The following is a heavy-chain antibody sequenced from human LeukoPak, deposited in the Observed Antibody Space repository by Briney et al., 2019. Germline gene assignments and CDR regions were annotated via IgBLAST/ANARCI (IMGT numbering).Heavy chain of an antibody. Sequence: GASVKVSCKASGGTFSSYAISWVRQAPGQGLEWMGGIIPIFGTANYAQKFQGRVTITADESTSTAYMELSSLRSGDTAVYYCASGLRFSVGDYYYYMNVWGKGTTVTVSS. D-gene: IGHD3-3*01. CDR3: ASGLRFSVGDYYYYMNV. CDR1: GGTFSSYA. J-gene: IGHJ6*03. V-gene: IGHV1-69*13. CDR2: IIPIFGTA.